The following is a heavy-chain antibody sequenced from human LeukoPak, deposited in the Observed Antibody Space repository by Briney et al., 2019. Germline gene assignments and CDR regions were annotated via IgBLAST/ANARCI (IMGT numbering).Heavy chain of an antibody. J-gene: IGHJ4*02. Sequence: PGGSLRLSCAASGFTFNNYAMTWVRQAPGKGLEWVSVISSRGSTYYADSVKGRFTISRDNSKNTLYLQMNSLRAEDTAVYYCAKVRAPRRSNSGSYYGCYDYWGQGTLVTVSS. CDR2: ISSRGST. CDR1: GFTFNNYA. D-gene: IGHD3-10*01. V-gene: IGHV3-23*01. CDR3: AKVRAPRRSNSGSYYGCYDY.